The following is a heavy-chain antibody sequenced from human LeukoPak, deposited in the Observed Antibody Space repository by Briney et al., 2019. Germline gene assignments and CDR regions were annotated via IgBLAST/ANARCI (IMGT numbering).Heavy chain of an antibody. CDR2: IYYSGST. CDR3: ARDQEQLGIDV. J-gene: IGHJ6*04. D-gene: IGHD5-18*01. CDR1: GGSISSSSYY. V-gene: IGHV4-39*07. Sequence: NPSETLSLTCTVSGGSISSSSYYWGWIRQPPGKGLEWIGSIYYSGSTYYNPSLKSRVTISVDTSKNQFSLKLSSVTAADTAVYYCARDQEQLGIDVWGKGTTVTVSS.